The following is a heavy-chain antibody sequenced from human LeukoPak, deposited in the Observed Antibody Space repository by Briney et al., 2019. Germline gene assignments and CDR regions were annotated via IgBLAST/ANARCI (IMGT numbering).Heavy chain of an antibody. CDR3: ARGPRGGSFHDY. CDR2: IYYSGST. J-gene: IGHJ4*02. Sequence: SETLSLTCTVSGGSISSHYWSWIRQPPGKGLEWIGYIYYSGSTNYNPSLKSRVTISVDTSKNQFSLKLSSVTAADTAVYYCARGPRGGSFHDYWGQGTLVTVSS. CDR1: GGSISSHY. D-gene: IGHD1-26*01. V-gene: IGHV4-59*11.